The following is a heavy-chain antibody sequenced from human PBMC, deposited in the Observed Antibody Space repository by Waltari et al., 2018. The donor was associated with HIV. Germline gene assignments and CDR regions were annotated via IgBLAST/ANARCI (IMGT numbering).Heavy chain of an antibody. J-gene: IGHJ4*02. CDR2: ITHAGTT. D-gene: IGHD1-1*01. Sequence: EVQVVESGGGLVKPGGSLRLSCATSGFSFSGAWLSWVRQAPGKGLEWVGRITHAGTTHYAAPVRDRFTISRDNSEATLYLQMNSLKTEDTAVYYCTTVTNFNMGARGIQVTVSS. V-gene: IGHV3-15*01. CDR3: TTVTNFNM. CDR1: GFSFSGAW.